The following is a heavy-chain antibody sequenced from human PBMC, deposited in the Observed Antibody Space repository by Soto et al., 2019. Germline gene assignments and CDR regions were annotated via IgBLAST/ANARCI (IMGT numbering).Heavy chain of an antibody. CDR3: ATGREDPLY. J-gene: IGHJ4*02. V-gene: IGHV3-15*07. CDR2: IKSKTDGGTT. Sequence: EVQLVESGGDLAKPGGSLRLSCAVSGFTFSYAWMNWVRQAPGKGLEWVGRIKSKTDGGTTDYAAPVKGRFTISRDDSRNMLFLQMSSLKAEDTAVYFCATGREDPLYWGPGTRVTVSS. CDR1: GFTFSYAW.